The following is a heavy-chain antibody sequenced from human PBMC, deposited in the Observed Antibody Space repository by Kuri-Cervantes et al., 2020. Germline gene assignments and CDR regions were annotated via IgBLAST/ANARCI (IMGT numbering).Heavy chain of an antibody. CDR1: GFTFSSYG. D-gene: IGHD1-26*01. CDR3: ARDLSGSYLDY. CDR2: ISYDGSNK. J-gene: IGHJ4*02. V-gene: IGHV3-30*03. Sequence: GGSLRLSCAASGFTFSSYGMHWVRQAPGKGLEWVAVISYDGSNKYYADSVKGRFTISRDNSKNTLYLQMNGLRAEDTAVYYCARDLSGSYLDYWGQGTLVTVSS.